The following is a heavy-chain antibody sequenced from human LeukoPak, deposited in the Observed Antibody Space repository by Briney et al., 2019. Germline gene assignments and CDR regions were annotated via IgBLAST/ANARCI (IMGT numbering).Heavy chain of an antibody. D-gene: IGHD2/OR15-2a*01. CDR1: GFTFSSYG. V-gene: IGHV3-33*01. J-gene: IGHJ6*02. Sequence: PGRSLSLSCAASGFTFSSYGMHWVRQAPGKGLEWVAVIWYDGSNKYYADSVKGRFTISRDNSKNTLYLQMNSLRAEDTAVYYCARGFSHYYYYAMDVWGQGTTVTVSS. CDR2: IWYDGSNK. CDR3: ARGFSHYYYYAMDV.